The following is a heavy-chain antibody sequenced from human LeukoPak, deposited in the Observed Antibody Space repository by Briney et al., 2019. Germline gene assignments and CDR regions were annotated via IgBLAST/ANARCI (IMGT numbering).Heavy chain of an antibody. CDR2: INHSGST. V-gene: IGHV4-34*01. CDR1: GGSFSGYY. CDR3: ARGRTVRGATKFYYYMDV. J-gene: IGHJ6*03. D-gene: IGHD1-26*01. Sequence: SETLSLTCAVYGGSFSGYYWSWIRQPPGKGLEWIGEINHSGSTNYNPSLKSRVTISIDTSKNQFSLKLSSVTAADTAVYYCARGRTVRGATKFYYYMDVWGKGTTVTVSS.